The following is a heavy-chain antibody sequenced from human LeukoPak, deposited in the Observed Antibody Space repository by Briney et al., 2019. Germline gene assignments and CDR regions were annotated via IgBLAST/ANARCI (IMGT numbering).Heavy chain of an antibody. Sequence: PGGSLRLSCAASGFTFSSYAMNWVRQAPGKGLEWVSTISGSGGSTYYADSVKGRFTISRDNSKNTLYVQMNSLRAEDTAIYYCTKGPPGFYYYMDVWGRGTTVTVSS. V-gene: IGHV3-23*01. CDR2: ISGSGGST. J-gene: IGHJ6*03. CDR1: GFTFSSYA. CDR3: TKGPPGFYYYMDV. D-gene: IGHD5-12*01.